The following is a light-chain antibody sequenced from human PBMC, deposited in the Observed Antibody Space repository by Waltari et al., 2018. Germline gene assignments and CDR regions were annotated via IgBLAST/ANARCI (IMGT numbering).Light chain of an antibody. Sequence: EIVLTQSPATLSLSPGERATLSCRASQSVSSYLAWYQQKPGQAPRLLIYDASNRATGIPARFSGSGSGTDCTLTISSLEPEDFAVYYCQQRSNWPTWTFGQGTKVEIK. J-gene: IGKJ1*01. CDR1: QSVSSY. CDR2: DAS. V-gene: IGKV3-11*01. CDR3: QQRSNWPTWT.